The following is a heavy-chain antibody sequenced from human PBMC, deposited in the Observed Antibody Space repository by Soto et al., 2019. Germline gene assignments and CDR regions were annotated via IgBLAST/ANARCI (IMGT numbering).Heavy chain of an antibody. V-gene: IGHV3-9*01. Sequence: EVQLVESGGGLVQPGRSLRLSCAASGFTFDDYAMHWVRQAPGKGLEWVSGISWNSGSIGYADSVKGRFTISRDNAKNYLYLQMNSLRAEDTALYYCGKVQFGPDAFDIWGQGTMVTVSS. CDR3: GKVQFGPDAFDI. J-gene: IGHJ3*02. D-gene: IGHD3-10*01. CDR1: GFTFDDYA. CDR2: ISWNSGSI.